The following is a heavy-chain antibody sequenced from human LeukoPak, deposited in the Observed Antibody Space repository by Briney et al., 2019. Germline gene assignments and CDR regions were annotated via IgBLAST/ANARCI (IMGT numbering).Heavy chain of an antibody. CDR2: ISGSGGST. V-gene: IGHV3-23*01. Sequence: GGSLRLSCAASGFTFSSYGMSWVRQAPGKGPEWVSAISGSGGSTYYADSVKGRFTISRDNSKNTLYLQMNSLRAEDTAVYYCAKDLAMVRGVITVSPFDYWGQGTLVTVSS. CDR1: GFTFSSYG. D-gene: IGHD3-10*01. CDR3: AKDLAMVRGVITVSPFDY. J-gene: IGHJ4*02.